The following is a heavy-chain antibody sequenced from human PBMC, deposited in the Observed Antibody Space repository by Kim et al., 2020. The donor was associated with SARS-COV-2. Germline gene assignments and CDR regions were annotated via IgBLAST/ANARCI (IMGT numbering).Heavy chain of an antibody. CDR2: IDGSDGTT. J-gene: IGHJ4*02. CDR1: GFTFFGHA. D-gene: IGHD2-21*01. CDR3: LKGGWGWIWDY. Sequence: GGSLRLSCTTSGFTFFGHAMSWVRQAPGKGLEWVSSIDGSDGTTYYVDSVKGRFSISRDDSRNTLYLQMSALRADDTAAYYCLKGGWGWIWDYWVQGTLVTVSS. V-gene: IGHV3-23*01.